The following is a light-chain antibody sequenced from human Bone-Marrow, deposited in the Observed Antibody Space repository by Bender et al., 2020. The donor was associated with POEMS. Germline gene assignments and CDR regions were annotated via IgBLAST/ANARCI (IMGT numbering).Light chain of an antibody. J-gene: IGLJ2*01. CDR2: LNSDGSH. V-gene: IGLV4-69*01. Sequence: QLVLTQSPSASASLGASVNLTCTLSSGHSSYSIAWHQLQPEKGPRYLMTLNSDGSHKKGDGIPDRFSGSSSGAERYLTISSLQSDDEADYYCQLWDSGDDHVVFGGGTKLTVL. CDR1: SGHSSYS. CDR3: QLWDSGDDHVV.